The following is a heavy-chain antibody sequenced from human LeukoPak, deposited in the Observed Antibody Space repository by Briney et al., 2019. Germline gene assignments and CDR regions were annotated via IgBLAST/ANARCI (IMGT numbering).Heavy chain of an antibody. V-gene: IGHV1-69*01. Sequence: SVKVSCKASGGTFSSYAISWVRQAPGQGLEWMGGIIPIFGTANYAQKFQGRVTITADESTSTAYMGLSSLRSEDTAVYYCARDDPPYNWNYPGPWGQGTLVTVSS. D-gene: IGHD1-7*01. CDR2: IIPIFGTA. CDR1: GGTFSSYA. CDR3: ARDDPPYNWNYPGP. J-gene: IGHJ5*02.